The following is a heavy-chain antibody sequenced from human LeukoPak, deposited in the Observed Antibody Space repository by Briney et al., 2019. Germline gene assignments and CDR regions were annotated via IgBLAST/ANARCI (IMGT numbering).Heavy chain of an antibody. D-gene: IGHD3-10*01. CDR1: GYTFTSYD. J-gene: IGHJ5*02. CDR3: ARGYVLLWFGELLGWFDP. Sequence: TSVKVSCKASGYTFTSYDINWVRLATGQGLEWMGWMNHNSGNTGYAQKFQGRVTMTRNTAISTAYMELSSLRSEDTAVYYCARGYVLLWFGELLGWFDPWGQGTLVTVSS. V-gene: IGHV1-8*01. CDR2: MNHNSGNT.